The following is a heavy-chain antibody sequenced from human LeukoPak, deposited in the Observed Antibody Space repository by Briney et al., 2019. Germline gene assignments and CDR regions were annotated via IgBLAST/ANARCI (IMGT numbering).Heavy chain of an antibody. CDR2: MYYSGST. Sequence: PSQTLSLTCTVSGGSISSGNYYWSWIRQPPGKGLEWIAYMYYSGSTYYNPSLKSRVTMSADTSKNQLSLKLSSVTAADTAVYYCARPYYYDSRIDPWGQGILVTVSS. CDR1: GGSISSGNYY. D-gene: IGHD3-22*01. J-gene: IGHJ5*02. CDR3: ARPYYYDSRIDP. V-gene: IGHV4-30-4*01.